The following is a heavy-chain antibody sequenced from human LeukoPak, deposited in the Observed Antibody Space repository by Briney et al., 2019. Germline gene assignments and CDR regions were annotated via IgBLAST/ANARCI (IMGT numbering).Heavy chain of an antibody. CDR1: GGSISSSSYY. CDR3: ARQRLGYCSSGSCSLVSRWFDP. V-gene: IGHV4-39*01. J-gene: IGHJ5*02. D-gene: IGHD2-15*01. CDR2: IYYSGST. Sequence: SETLSLTCTVSGGSISSSSYYWGWIRQPPGKGLEWIGSIYYSGSTYYNPSLKSRVTISVDTSKNQFSLKLSSVTAADTAVYYCARQRLGYCSSGSCSLVSRWFDPWGQGTLVTVSS.